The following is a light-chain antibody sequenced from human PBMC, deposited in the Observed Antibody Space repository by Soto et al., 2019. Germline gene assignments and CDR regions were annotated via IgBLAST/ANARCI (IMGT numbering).Light chain of an antibody. CDR2: DAS. V-gene: IGKV3-11*01. CDR1: QSVSSS. CDR3: QQRSHWPRT. J-gene: IGKJ1*01. Sequence: EIVLTQSPATLSLSPGERATLSCRASQSVSSSLAWYQQKPGQAPRLLIYDASTRATGIPARFSGSGSGTDFTLTISSLEPEDFAVYFCQQRSHWPRTFGQGTKLEIK.